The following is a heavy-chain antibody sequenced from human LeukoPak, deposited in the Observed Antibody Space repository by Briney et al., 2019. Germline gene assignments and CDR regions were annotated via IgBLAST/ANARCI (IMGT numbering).Heavy chain of an antibody. CDR2: IIPIFGTA. CDR3: ARGPLGEYDPDGMDV. J-gene: IGHJ6*02. V-gene: IGHV1-69*05. CDR1: GGTFSSYA. Sequence: GASVKVSCKASGGTFSSYAISWVRQAPGQGLEWMGGIIPIFGTANYAQKFQDRLTLTRDTSIGTAYMELSSLRYDDTAVYYCARGPLGEYDPDGMDVWGQGTTVTVSS. D-gene: IGHD2/OR15-2a*01.